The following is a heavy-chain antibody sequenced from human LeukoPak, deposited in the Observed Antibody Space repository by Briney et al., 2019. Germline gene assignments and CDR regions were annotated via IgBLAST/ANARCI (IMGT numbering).Heavy chain of an antibody. V-gene: IGHV1-2*02. D-gene: IGHD2-2*02. J-gene: IGHJ5*02. CDR1: GYTFTGYY. Sequence: ASVKVSCKASGYTFTGYYMHWVRQAPGQGLEWMGWINPNSGGTNYAQKFQGRVTMTRDTSISTAYMELSRLRSDDTAVYYCARDLPYCSSTSCYTRGPRWFDPWGQGTLVTVSS. CDR2: INPNSGGT. CDR3: ARDLPYCSSTSCYTRGPRWFDP.